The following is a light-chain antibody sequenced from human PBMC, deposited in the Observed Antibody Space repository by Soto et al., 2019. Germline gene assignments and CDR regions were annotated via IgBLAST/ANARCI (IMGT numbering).Light chain of an antibody. CDR2: GAS. CDR1: QIVSSSY. CDR3: QQYVSSPWT. Sequence: EIVFTQSPGTLSLSRGERATLSCRASQIVSSSYLAWYQQKPGQAPRLLIYGASSRATGIPDRFSGSGSGTGFTLTVSRLEPEDFALYYCQQYVSSPWTFGQGTKV. J-gene: IGKJ1*01. V-gene: IGKV3-20*01.